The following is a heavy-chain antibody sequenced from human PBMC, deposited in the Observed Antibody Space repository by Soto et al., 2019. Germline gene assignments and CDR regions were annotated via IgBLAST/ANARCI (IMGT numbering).Heavy chain of an antibody. CDR1: GYIFTKYY. Sequence: QVQLVQSVTELRKPGASVKLSCKASGYIFTKYYIAWVRQAPGHGLDWMGMINGYNGKANYGQDFRGRVIMTTDTSTNTSYMDLRSLTSDDTGVYYCVRWDGFFGAGGVDWGQGTLVTVSS. J-gene: IGHJ4*02. V-gene: IGHV1-18*01. CDR2: INGYNGKA. D-gene: IGHD3-16*01. CDR3: VRWDGFFGAGGVD.